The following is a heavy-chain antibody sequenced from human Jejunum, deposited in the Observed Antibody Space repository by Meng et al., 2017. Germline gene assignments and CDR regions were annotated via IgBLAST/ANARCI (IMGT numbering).Heavy chain of an antibody. J-gene: IGHJ4*02. CDR1: GFAVSTNY. CDR3: ARDWVAVAD. Sequence: EVQLVETGGGLIQPGGSLRLSWAASGFAVSTNYMSWVRQAPGKGLEWVSVIYSGGNTYYADSVKGRFTISRDGSKNTLYLQMNSLRAEDTAVYYCARDWVAVADWGQGTLVTVSS. V-gene: IGHV3-53*02. CDR2: IYSGGNT. D-gene: IGHD6-19*01.